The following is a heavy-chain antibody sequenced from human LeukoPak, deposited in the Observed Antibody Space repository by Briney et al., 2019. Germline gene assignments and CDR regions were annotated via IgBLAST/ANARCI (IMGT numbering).Heavy chain of an antibody. Sequence: PGGSLRLSCAASGFTFSSYDMHWVRQAPGKGLEWVAFIRYDGSNKYYADSVKGRFTISRDNSKNTLYLQMNSLRAEDTAVYYCAKEKYYYDSSGYYSAEFDYWGQGTLVTVSS. CDR1: GFTFSSYD. CDR2: IRYDGSNK. CDR3: AKEKYYYDSSGYYSAEFDY. J-gene: IGHJ4*02. V-gene: IGHV3-30*02. D-gene: IGHD3-22*01.